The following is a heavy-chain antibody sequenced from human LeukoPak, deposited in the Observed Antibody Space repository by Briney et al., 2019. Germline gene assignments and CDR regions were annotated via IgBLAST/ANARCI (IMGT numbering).Heavy chain of an antibody. CDR2: IYHSGST. Sequence: SETLSLTCTVSGGSISSGGYYWSWIRQPPGKGLEWIGYIYHSGSTYYNPSLKSRVTISVDRSKNQFSLKLSSVTAADTAVYYCARETSSVQGILTRENNWFDPWGQGTLVTVSS. J-gene: IGHJ5*02. CDR3: ARETSSVQGILTRENNWFDP. CDR1: GGSISSGGYY. D-gene: IGHD1-1*01. V-gene: IGHV4-30-2*01.